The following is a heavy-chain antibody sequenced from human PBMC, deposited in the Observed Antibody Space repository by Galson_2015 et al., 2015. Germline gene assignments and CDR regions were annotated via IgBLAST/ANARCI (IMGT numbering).Heavy chain of an antibody. CDR2: ISYDGSNK. D-gene: IGHD3-10*01. J-gene: IGHJ5*02. CDR3: AKVRTFGISLPDP. Sequence: LRLSCAASGFTFSSYGMHWVRQAPSKGLEWVAVISYDGSNKYYADSVKGRFTISRDNSKNTLYLQMNSLRAEDTAVYYCAKVRTFGISLPDPWGQGTLVTVSS. CDR1: GFTFSSYG. V-gene: IGHV3-30*18.